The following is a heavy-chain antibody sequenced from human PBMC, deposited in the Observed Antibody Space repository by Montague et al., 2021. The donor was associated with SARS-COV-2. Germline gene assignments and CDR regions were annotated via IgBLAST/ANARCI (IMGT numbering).Heavy chain of an antibody. V-gene: IGHV4-39*02. D-gene: IGHD3-22*01. Sequence: ETLSLTCTVSGGSITNNIDYWAWTRQPPGKGLEWIGSIYYTGNTYYNPSLKSRVTISVVTSKNHFTLKLSSVTAAETAVYYCARLKRYFDSSGSPSAFDFWGQGTKVTVSS. J-gene: IGHJ3*01. CDR3: ARLKRYFDSSGSPSAFDF. CDR1: GGSITNNIDY. CDR2: IYYTGNT.